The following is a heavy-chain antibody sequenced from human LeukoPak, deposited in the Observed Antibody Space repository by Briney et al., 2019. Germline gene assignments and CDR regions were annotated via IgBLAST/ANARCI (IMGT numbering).Heavy chain of an antibody. CDR3: AKDSGGSVLED. V-gene: IGHV3-30*18. D-gene: IGHD2-15*01. CDR1: GFIFSGSV. CDR2: ISYDGTNE. Sequence: GGSLRLPCAASGFIFSGSVMHWVRQAPGKGLEWVAIISYDGTNENYGDSVKGRFTISRDNSKSTLYLHMNSLRHDDTAVYYCAKDSGGSVLEDWGHGSLVIVSS. J-gene: IGHJ4*01.